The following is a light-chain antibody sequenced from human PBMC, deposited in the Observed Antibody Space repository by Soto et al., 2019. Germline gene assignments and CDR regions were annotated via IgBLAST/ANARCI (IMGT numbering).Light chain of an antibody. CDR2: KAS. CDR1: HSISSW. Sequence: DIQMTQSPSTLSASVGDRVTITCRASHSISSWLAWYQQKPGKAPKLLIYKASSLESGVPSRFSGSGSGTEFTLTIRSLQPDDFATYYCQQYNSYWTFGQGTKVAIK. CDR3: QQYNSYWT. V-gene: IGKV1-5*03. J-gene: IGKJ1*01.